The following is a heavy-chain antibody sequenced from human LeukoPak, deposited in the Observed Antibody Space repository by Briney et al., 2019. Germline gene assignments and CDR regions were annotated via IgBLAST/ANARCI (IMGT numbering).Heavy chain of an antibody. CDR1: GFTFSSYS. V-gene: IGHV3-21*01. CDR2: ISSSSSYI. Sequence: GGSLRLSCAASGFTFSSYSMNWVRQAPGKGLEWVSSISSSSSYIYYADSVKGRFTISRDNAKNSLYLQMNSLRAEDTAVYYCARSYGDNSYYYYGMDVWGQGTTVTVSS. J-gene: IGHJ6*02. CDR3: ARSYGDNSYYYYGMDV. D-gene: IGHD4-23*01.